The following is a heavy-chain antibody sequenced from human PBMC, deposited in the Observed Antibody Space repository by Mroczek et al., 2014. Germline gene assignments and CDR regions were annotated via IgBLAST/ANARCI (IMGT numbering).Heavy chain of an antibody. V-gene: IGHV4-31*03. D-gene: IGHD4-11*01. CDR1: GGSISSGGYY. CDR2: IYYSGST. CDR3: ARSTLGALMTTYFDY. Sequence: QVQLVESGPGLVKPSQTLSLTCTVSGGSISSGGYYWSWIRQHPGKGLEWIGYIYYSGSTYYNPSLKSRVTISVDTSKNQFSLKLSSVTAADTAVYYCARSTLGALMTTYFDYWGQGTLVTVSS. J-gene: IGHJ4*02.